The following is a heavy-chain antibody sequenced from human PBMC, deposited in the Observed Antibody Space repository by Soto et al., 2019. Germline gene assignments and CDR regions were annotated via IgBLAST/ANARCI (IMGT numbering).Heavy chain of an antibody. CDR2: ISSTGVTT. Sequence: PWGSLRLSCTASGFNFINYEINFFRQSPLKGLEWVAYISSTGVTTYYAESVEGRFTISRDNAKSSLFLHLSSLRAEDTAVYYCARYGTRADWWGRGTQVTVSS. J-gene: IGHJ1*01. V-gene: IGHV3-48*03. CDR3: ARYGTRADW. CDR1: GFNFINYE. D-gene: IGHD3-9*01.